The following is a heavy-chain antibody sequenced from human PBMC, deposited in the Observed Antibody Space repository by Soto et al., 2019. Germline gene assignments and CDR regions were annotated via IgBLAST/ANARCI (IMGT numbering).Heavy chain of an antibody. Sequence: EVQLVESGGGLVKPGGSLRVSCAASGFTFSSFSMGWVRQAPGKGLEWVSDISSSSSYIHYADSVKGRFTISRDNAKNSLFQKMNRLRDEDTAMYYGARGYSYGPGFVVRYFDYWGQGTLVTVSS. CDR2: ISSSSSYI. V-gene: IGHV3-21*05. CDR3: ARGYSYGPGFVVRYFDY. J-gene: IGHJ4*02. D-gene: IGHD5-18*01. CDR1: GFTFSSFS.